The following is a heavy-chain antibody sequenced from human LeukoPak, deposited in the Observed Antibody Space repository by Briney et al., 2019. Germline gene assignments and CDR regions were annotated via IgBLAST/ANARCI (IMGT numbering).Heavy chain of an antibody. J-gene: IGHJ3*02. V-gene: IGHV4-59*12. CDR3: ARERWPDAFDI. Sequence: PSEPLSLTCTVSGGSISSDYWSWTRQPPGKGLEWIGYIQYSGSTNYNPSLKSRVTISIDTSKKQFSLKLSSVTAADTAVYYCARERWPDAFDIWGQGTLVTVSS. D-gene: IGHD4-23*01. CDR2: IQYSGST. CDR1: GGSISSDY.